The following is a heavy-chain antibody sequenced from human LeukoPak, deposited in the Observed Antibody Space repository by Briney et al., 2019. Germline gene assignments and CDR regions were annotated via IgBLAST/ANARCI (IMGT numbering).Heavy chain of an antibody. CDR3: ARDYGGRWLQLRDYYYGMDV. Sequence: GGSLRLSCAASGFTFSSYAMHWVRQAPGKGLEWVAAISYDGSNKDYADSVKGRFTISRDNSKNTLYLQMNSLRAEDTAVYYCARDYGGRWLQLRDYYYGMDVWGQGTTVTVSS. CDR2: ISYDGSNK. V-gene: IGHV3-30-3*01. J-gene: IGHJ6*02. D-gene: IGHD5-24*01. CDR1: GFTFSSYA.